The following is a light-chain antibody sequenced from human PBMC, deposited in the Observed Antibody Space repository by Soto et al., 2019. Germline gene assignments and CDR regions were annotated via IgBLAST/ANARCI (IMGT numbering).Light chain of an antibody. CDR3: QKYNNWPLN. CDR2: GAS. V-gene: IGKV3-15*01. CDR1: QNVDSN. J-gene: IGKJ4*01. Sequence: DIGFRQSPGTLSCFPPERPNRSGRASQNVDSNYLAWYQQKPGQAPRLLIYGASTRATAIPARFSGSGSGTEFTLTISSLQSEDSAVYYCQKYNNWPLNCGGGHTGDIK.